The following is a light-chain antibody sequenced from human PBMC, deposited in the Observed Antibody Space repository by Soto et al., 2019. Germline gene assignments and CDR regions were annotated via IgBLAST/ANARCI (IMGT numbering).Light chain of an antibody. Sequence: EVVLTQSPGTLSLSPGERATLSCRASQSVTSSYLTWYQQKPGQAPRLLIYGAFSRAAGIPDRFSGSGSGTDFTLTINRLEPEDFAVYYCQQYGTSLSWTFGQGTKVDIK. V-gene: IGKV3-20*01. CDR1: QSVTSSY. CDR3: QQYGTSLSWT. J-gene: IGKJ1*01. CDR2: GAF.